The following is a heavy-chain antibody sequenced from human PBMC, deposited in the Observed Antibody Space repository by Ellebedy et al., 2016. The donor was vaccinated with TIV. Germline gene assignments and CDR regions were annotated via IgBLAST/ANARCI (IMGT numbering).Heavy chain of an antibody. D-gene: IGHD3-22*01. CDR2: IYGGGGT. V-gene: IGHV3-53*01. CDR1: GLTVSSNH. CDR3: AKGRKLIRSSSLDY. Sequence: GESLKISCAASGLTVSSNHMSWVRQAPGKGLEWVSVIYGGGGTSYTDSVKGRFSISGDNSKNTLYLQMNSLRAEDTALYYCAKGRKLIRSSSLDYWGQGTLVTVSS. J-gene: IGHJ4*02.